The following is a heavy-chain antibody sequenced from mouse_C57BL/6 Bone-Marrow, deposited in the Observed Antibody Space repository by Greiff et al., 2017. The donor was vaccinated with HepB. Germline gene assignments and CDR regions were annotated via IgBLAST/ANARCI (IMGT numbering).Heavy chain of an antibody. J-gene: IGHJ3*01. Sequence: LEESGPGLVKPSPSLSLTCSVTGYSITSGYYWNWIRQFPGNKLEWMGYISYDGSNNYNPSLKNRLSITRDTSKNQFFLKLNSVTTEETATYYCAREGYYYGSSYSAAWFAYWGQGTLVTVSA. V-gene: IGHV3-6*01. CDR1: GYSITSGYY. CDR3: AREGYYYGSSYSAAWFAY. CDR2: ISYDGSN. D-gene: IGHD1-1*01.